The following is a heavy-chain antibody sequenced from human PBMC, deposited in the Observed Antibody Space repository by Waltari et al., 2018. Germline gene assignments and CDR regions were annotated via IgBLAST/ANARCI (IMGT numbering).Heavy chain of an antibody. CDR1: GYSFTNYW. D-gene: IGHD3-16*01. CDR3: ARLGASADY. V-gene: IGHV5-51*01. CDR2: IYPNDFYT. J-gene: IGHJ4*02. Sequence: EVQLVQSGAEVKKPGESLKISCRASGYSFTNYWIGWVRQMPGKGLEWMGYIYPNDFYTRYSPSFQCQVTFSADKSITTAYLHWSSLKASDTAMYYCARLGASADYWGQGTLVTVAS.